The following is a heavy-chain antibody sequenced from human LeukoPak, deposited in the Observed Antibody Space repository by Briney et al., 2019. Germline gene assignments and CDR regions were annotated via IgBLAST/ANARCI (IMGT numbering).Heavy chain of an antibody. J-gene: IGHJ5*02. Sequence: PSETLSLTCTVSGGSISSYYWSWIRQPAGKGLEWIGRIYTSGSTNYNPSLKSRVTMSVDTSKNQFSLKLSSVTAADTAVYYRARGPIDYGDYGYNWFDPWGQGTLVTVSS. CDR2: IYTSGST. V-gene: IGHV4-4*07. CDR3: ARGPIDYGDYGYNWFDP. D-gene: IGHD4-17*01. CDR1: GGSISSYY.